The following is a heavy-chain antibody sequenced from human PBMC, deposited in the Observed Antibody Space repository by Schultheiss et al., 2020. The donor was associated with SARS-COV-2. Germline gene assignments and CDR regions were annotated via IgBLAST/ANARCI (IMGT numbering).Heavy chain of an antibody. Sequence: SETLSLTCAVYGGSFSGYYWSWIRQPPGKGLEWIGEINHSGSTNYNPSLKSRVTISVDTSKNQFSLQLNSVTPEDTAVYYCARGTANPWFYYYGMDVWGQGTTVTVSS. D-gene: IGHD3-9*01. CDR2: INHSGST. V-gene: IGHV4-34*01. CDR1: GGSFSGYY. CDR3: ARGTANPWFYYYGMDV. J-gene: IGHJ6*02.